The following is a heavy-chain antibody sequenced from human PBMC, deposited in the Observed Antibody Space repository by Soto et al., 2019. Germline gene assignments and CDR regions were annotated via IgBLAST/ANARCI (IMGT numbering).Heavy chain of an antibody. CDR1: GYSFTSYG. Sequence: VASVKVSCKASGYSFTSYGMHWVRQAPGQRLEWMGWINSGNGNTQYSQKFQGRVTITRDTSASTAYMELSSLRSEDTAVYFCARASYGSGTSYYQYWGQGTLVTVYS. CDR3: ARASYGSGTSYYQY. J-gene: IGHJ1*01. D-gene: IGHD3-10*01. V-gene: IGHV1-3*01. CDR2: INSGNGNT.